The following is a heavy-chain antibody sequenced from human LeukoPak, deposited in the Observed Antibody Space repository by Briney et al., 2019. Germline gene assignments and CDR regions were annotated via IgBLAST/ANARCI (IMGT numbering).Heavy chain of an antibody. CDR1: GYTFTGYY. CDR2: INPNSGGT. J-gene: IGHJ6*02. CDR3: ARHGIEEQQLDYYYYGMDV. Sequence: ASVKVSCKASGYTFTGYYLHWVRQAPGQGLEWMGWINPNSGGTNYAQKFQGRVTMTRDTSISTAYMELSRLRSDDTAVYYCARHGIEEQQLDYYYYGMDVWGQGTTVTVSS. V-gene: IGHV1-2*02. D-gene: IGHD6-13*01.